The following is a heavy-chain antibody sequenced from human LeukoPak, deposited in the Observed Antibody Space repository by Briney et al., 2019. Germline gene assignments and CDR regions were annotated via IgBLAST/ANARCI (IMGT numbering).Heavy chain of an antibody. J-gene: IGHJ4*02. V-gene: IGHV3-7*01. CDR1: GFTFSSYW. CDR3: ARGRGFDS. Sequence: GGSLRLSCAASGFTFSSYWMSWVRQAPGKGLEWVAYIRPDGNEKFYMDSVKDRFTISRDNAKNSLYLQMDSLRVDDTAVYYCARGRGFDSWGQGALVTISS. CDR2: IRPDGNEK.